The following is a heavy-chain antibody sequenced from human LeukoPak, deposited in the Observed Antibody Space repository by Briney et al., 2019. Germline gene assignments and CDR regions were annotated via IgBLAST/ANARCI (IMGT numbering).Heavy chain of an antibody. J-gene: IGHJ4*02. CDR1: GDPISTSSYY. D-gene: IGHD5-12*01. CDR2: IYYGGST. Sequence: SETLSLTCSVSGDPISTSSYYWGRIRQPPGKGLEWIGTIYYGGSTYYNPSLTSRVTISVDTSKTQFSLKLSSVTAADTAVYYCARHSIHVDIVAPFDYWGQGTLVTVSS. V-gene: IGHV4-39*01. CDR3: ARHSIHVDIVAPFDY.